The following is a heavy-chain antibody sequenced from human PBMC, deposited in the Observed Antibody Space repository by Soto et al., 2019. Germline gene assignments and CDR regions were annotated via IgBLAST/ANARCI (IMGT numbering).Heavy chain of an antibody. CDR3: ARGRVNTIFGVASYYYYMDV. Sequence: QVQLQESGPGLVKPSETLSLTCTVSGGSISSYYWSWIRQPPGKGLEGIGYIYYSGSTNYNPSLKSRVTISVDTSKNQFSLKLSSVTAADTAVYYCARGRVNTIFGVASYYYYMDVWGKGTTVTVSS. V-gene: IGHV4-59*01. D-gene: IGHD3-3*01. CDR1: GGSISSYY. CDR2: IYYSGST. J-gene: IGHJ6*03.